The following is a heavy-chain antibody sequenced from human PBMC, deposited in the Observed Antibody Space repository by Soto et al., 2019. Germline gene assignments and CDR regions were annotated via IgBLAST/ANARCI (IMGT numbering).Heavy chain of an antibody. Sequence: QVQLVQSGAEVKRPGASVRVSCKASGYTFTIYDINWVRQATGQVLEWLGWMNPNSGNTGYAQKFQGRITLTMSTSTSTAYMELTSLISEDKAVYYCARGINWVQGTMVTVSA. CDR3: ARGIN. CDR1: GYTFTIYD. CDR2: MNPNSGNT. V-gene: IGHV1-8*01. J-gene: IGHJ3*01.